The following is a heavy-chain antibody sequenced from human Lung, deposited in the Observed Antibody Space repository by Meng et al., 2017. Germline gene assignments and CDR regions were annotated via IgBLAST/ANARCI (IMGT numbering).Heavy chain of an antibody. Sequence: QLQEAGPGLVKPPQTLALTCTASGGSISSGGSYWSWIRQHPGKGLEWIGHIYDSGSTYYIPSLKSRVTISVDTSKNQFSLKLSSVTAADTAVYYCAREPYYYGSGSYSSYWYFDLWGRGTLVTVSS. D-gene: IGHD3-10*01. V-gene: IGHV4-31*03. CDR3: AREPYYYGSGSYSSYWYFDL. CDR1: GGSISSGGSY. CDR2: IYDSGST. J-gene: IGHJ2*01.